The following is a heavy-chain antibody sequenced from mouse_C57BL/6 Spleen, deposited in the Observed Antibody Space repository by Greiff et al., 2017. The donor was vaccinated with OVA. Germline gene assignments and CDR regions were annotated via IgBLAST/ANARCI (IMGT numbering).Heavy chain of an antibody. CDR3: AREGNYYGTPY. J-gene: IGHJ3*01. V-gene: IGHV5-4*01. CDR2: ISDGGSYT. CDR1: GFTFSSYA. Sequence: EVKVVESGGGLVKPGGSLKLSCAASGFTFSSYAMSWVRQTPEKRLEWVATISDGGSYTYYPDNVKGRITISRDNAKNNLYLQMSHLKSEDAAMYYCAREGNYYGTPYWGQGTLVTVSA. D-gene: IGHD1-1*01.